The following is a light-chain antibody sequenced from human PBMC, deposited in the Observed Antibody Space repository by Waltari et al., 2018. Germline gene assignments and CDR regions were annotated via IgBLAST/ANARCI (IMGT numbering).Light chain of an antibody. CDR2: ETS. CDR1: DGAVTSSLF. Sequence: QAVVTQEPSLTVSPGGTVPLPCGSSDGAVTSSLFPHWFQQRPGQAPPTLISETSEKQSWTPARFSGSLIGGKAALSLSDAQPDDEAEYFCSLSYAGILVFGGGTKLTVL. J-gene: IGLJ3*02. CDR3: SLSYAGILV. V-gene: IGLV7-46*01.